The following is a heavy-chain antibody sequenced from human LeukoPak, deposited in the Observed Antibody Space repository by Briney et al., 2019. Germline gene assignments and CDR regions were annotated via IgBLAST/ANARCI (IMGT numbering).Heavy chain of an antibody. CDR1: GYTFTGYY. Sequence: GASVKVSCKASGYTFTGYYMHWVRQAPGQGLEWMGWINPNSGGTNYAQKFQGRVTMTRDTSISTAYMELSRLRSDDTAVYCCARVNWANYYYYGMDVWGQGTTVTVSS. D-gene: IGHD7-27*01. J-gene: IGHJ6*02. V-gene: IGHV1-2*02. CDR3: ARVNWANYYYYGMDV. CDR2: INPNSGGT.